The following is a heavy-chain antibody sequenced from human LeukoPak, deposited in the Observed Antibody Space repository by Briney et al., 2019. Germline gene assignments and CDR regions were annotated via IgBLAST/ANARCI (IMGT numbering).Heavy chain of an antibody. CDR2: ISGSGGST. CDR1: GFTFSSHA. CDR3: ARSGSGWAFDI. V-gene: IGHV3-23*01. J-gene: IGHJ3*02. Sequence: GASLRLSCAASGFTFSSHAMSWVRQAPGKGLEWVSGISGSGGSTNYADSVKGRFTISRDNSKNTLYLQMNSLRAEDTALYYCARSGSGWAFDIWGQGTMVTVSS. D-gene: IGHD3-3*01.